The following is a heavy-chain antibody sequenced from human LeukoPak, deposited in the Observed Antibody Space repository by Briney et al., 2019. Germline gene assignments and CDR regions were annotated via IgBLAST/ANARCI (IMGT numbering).Heavy chain of an antibody. J-gene: IGHJ4*02. CDR2: IYYSGST. Sequence: SETLSLTCAVSGGSISSYYWSWIRQPPGKGLEWIGYIYYSGSTNYNPSLKSRVTISVDTSKNQFSLKLSSVTAADTAVYYCASSGSFRQQLIKWGQGTLVTVSS. CDR3: ASSGSFRQQLIK. D-gene: IGHD6-13*01. CDR1: GGSISSYY. V-gene: IGHV4-59*01.